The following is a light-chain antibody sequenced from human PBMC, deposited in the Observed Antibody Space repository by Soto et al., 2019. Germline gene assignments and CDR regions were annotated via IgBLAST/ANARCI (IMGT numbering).Light chain of an antibody. CDR2: GAS. J-gene: IGKJ1*01. Sequence: EIVMTKSSAPLSVSPGERATLSCGASQSVSSNLAWYQQKPGQAPRLLIYGASTRATGIPARFSGSGSGTEFTLTISSLQSEDFAVYYCQQYNNWPRTFGQGTKVDIK. CDR1: QSVSSN. CDR3: QQYNNWPRT. V-gene: IGKV3-15*01.